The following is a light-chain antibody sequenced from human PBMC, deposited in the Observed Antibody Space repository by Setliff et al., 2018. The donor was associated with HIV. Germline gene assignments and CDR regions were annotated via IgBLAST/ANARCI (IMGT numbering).Light chain of an antibody. CDR1: SSDVGAHNY. CDR3: CSYAGNYSYL. Sequence: QSVLTQSRSVSGSPGQSVTISCTGTSSDVGAHNYVSWYQHHPGKAPKLMIYDVNKRPSGVPDRFSGSKSGNTASLTISALQAEDEADFYCCSYAGNYSYLFGPGTKGTVL. CDR2: DVN. V-gene: IGLV2-11*01. J-gene: IGLJ1*01.